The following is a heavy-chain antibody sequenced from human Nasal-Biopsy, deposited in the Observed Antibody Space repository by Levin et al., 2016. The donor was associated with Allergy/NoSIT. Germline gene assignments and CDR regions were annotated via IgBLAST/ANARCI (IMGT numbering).Heavy chain of an antibody. J-gene: IGHJ4*02. V-gene: IGHV3-74*01. CDR3: VRGGGYSYGPFDY. Sequence: GRFTISRDNAKSTLYLQMNSLRAEDTAVYYCVRGGGYSYGPFDYWGQGSLVTVSS. D-gene: IGHD5-18*01.